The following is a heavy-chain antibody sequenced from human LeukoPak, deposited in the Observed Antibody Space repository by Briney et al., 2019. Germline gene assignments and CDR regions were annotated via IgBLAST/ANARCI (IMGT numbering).Heavy chain of an antibody. CDR1: GYTFTAYD. V-gene: IGHV1-8*02. CDR2: MNPSSGRT. Sequence: ASVKVSCKRYGYTFTAYDINWLRQAAGQGLEWMGWMNPSSGRTSYPQQFQGRVTMTGDTSTRTAYMELSGLKSEDTAVYYCARGLGVAFHYSYFYLDFWGKGTTVTVSS. J-gene: IGHJ6*03. D-gene: IGHD3-3*01. CDR3: ARGLGVAFHYSYFYLDF.